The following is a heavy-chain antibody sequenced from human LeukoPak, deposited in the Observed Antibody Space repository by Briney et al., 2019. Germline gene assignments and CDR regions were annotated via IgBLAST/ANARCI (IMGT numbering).Heavy chain of an antibody. CDR2: IYYSGST. Sequence: SETLSLTCTVSGGSISSSSYHWVWIRQPPGKGLEWIGTIYYSGSTYYTPSLESRVTISVDTSKNQFSLKLSSVTAADTAVYYCARGMYYFDYWGQGTLVTVSS. CDR3: ARGMYYFDY. V-gene: IGHV4-39*07. J-gene: IGHJ4*02. CDR1: GGSISSSSYH.